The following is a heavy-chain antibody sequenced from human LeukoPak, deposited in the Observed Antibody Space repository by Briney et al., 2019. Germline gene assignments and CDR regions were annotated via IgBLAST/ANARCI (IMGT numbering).Heavy chain of an antibody. D-gene: IGHD2-2*02. V-gene: IGHV3-66*02. J-gene: IGHJ4*02. Sequence: GGALRLSCAASGFTVSNKYMSWVRQAPGKGLEWVSIIYSGGSTNHADSVKGRFTISRDNSKNTLYLQMNSLRAEDTAVYYCARGYCSSTSCYTFDYWGQGTLVTVSS. CDR1: GFTVSNKY. CDR2: IYSGGST. CDR3: ARGYCSSTSCYTFDY.